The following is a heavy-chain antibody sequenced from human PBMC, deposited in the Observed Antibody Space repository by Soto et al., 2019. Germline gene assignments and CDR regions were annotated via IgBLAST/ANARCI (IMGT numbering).Heavy chain of an antibody. CDR3: ARDFATCYDSSGSGYYGIDV. D-gene: IGHD3-22*01. J-gene: IGHJ6*02. Sequence: SVKVSCKASGGTFSSYAISWVRQAPGQGLEWMGGIIPIFGTANYAQKFQGRVTMTADESTSTAYMELSSLRSEDTTVYYCARDFATCYDSSGSGYYGIDVWGQGTTVTVSS. V-gene: IGHV1-69*13. CDR1: GGTFSSYA. CDR2: IIPIFGTA.